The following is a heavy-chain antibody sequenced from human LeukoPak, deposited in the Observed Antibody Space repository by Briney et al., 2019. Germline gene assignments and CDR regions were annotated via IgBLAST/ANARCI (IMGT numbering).Heavy chain of an antibody. CDR1: GGSISSSSYY. CDR3: ARRRRPQTMVGRYWFDP. Sequence: PSETLSLTCTVSGGSISSSSYYWGWIRQPPGKGLEWIGEINHSGSTNYNPSLKSRVTISVDTSKNQFSLKLSSVTAADTAVYYCARRRRPQTMVGRYWFDPWGQGTLVTVSS. V-gene: IGHV4-39*07. J-gene: IGHJ5*02. D-gene: IGHD3-10*01. CDR2: INHSGST.